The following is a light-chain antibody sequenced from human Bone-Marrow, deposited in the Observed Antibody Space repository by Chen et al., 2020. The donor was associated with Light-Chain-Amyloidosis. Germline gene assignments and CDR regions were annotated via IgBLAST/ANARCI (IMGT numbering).Light chain of an antibody. CDR3: QSADSSGTYEVI. Sequence: SSELTQDPAVSVALGQTVRITCQGDSLRTCFASWYQQKPGQAPALVIYGQNRRPSGIPDRFSGSTSGNTASLIITGAQAEDEADYHCQSADSSGTYEVIFGGGTKLTVL. V-gene: IGLV3-19*01. CDR1: SLRTCF. CDR2: GQN. J-gene: IGLJ2*01.